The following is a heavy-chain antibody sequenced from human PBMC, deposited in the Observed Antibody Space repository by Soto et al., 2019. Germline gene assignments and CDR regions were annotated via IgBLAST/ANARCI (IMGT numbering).Heavy chain of an antibody. CDR1: GFSLSTSGRG. D-gene: IGHD4-17*01. Sequence: QITLKGSGPTLVKPTQTLTLTCSFSGFSLSTSGRGVGWIRQPPGKALEWLALIYWNDDERYSPSLKNRLTITKDTSKNQVVLTMTNMDPVDTATYYCAHRGYGDYPRDNWFDPWGQGTLVTVSS. CDR3: AHRGYGDYPRDNWFDP. V-gene: IGHV2-5*01. J-gene: IGHJ5*02. CDR2: IYWNDDE.